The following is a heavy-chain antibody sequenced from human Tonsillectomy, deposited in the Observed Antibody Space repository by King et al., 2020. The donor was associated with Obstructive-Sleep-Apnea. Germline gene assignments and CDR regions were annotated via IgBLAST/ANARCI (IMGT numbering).Heavy chain of an antibody. D-gene: IGHD5-12*01. CDR2: LYYSGNT. J-gene: IGHJ4*02. CDR1: GGSISNDY. V-gene: IGHV4-59*08. Sequence: QLQESGPGLVKPSETLSLTFTVSGGSISNDYWSWIRQPPGKGLEWIGYLYYSGNTNFNPSLKSRVTISAHTSKIQFSLRLSSVTAADTPVYYCARHRGVEDYGGYGDYFDYWGQGTLVTVSS. CDR3: ARHRGVEDYGGYGDYFDY.